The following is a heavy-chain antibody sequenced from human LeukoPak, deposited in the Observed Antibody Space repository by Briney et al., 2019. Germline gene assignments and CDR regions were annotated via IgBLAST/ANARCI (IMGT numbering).Heavy chain of an antibody. CDR2: IYYSGST. CDR3: AREPHSMKYYYGSGSLAGILDV. CDR1: GGSISSYY. V-gene: IGHV4-59*01. J-gene: IGHJ6*04. Sequence: SETLSLTCTVSGGSISSYYWSWIRQPPGKGVEWIGYIYYSGSTNYNPSLKSRVTISVDTSKNQFSLKLSSVTAADTAVYYCAREPHSMKYYYGSGSLAGILDVWGKGTTVTVSS. D-gene: IGHD3-10*01.